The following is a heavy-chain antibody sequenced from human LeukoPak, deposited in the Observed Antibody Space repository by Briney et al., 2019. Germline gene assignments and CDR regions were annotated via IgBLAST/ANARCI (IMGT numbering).Heavy chain of an antibody. CDR1: GYTFTSYA. CDR3: ARAGGQQQLVPAWYYYYYMDV. CDR2: INAGNGNT. V-gene: IGHV1-3*03. D-gene: IGHD6-13*01. J-gene: IGHJ6*03. Sequence: ASVKVSCKASGYTFTSYAMHWVRQAPGQRLEWMGWINAGNGNTKYSQEFQGRVTITRDTSASTAYMELSSLRSEDMAVYYCARAGGQQQLVPAWYYYYYMDVWGKGTTVTVSS.